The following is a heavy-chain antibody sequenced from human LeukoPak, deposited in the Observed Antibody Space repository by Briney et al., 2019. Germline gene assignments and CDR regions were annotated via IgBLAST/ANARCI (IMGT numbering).Heavy chain of an antibody. J-gene: IGHJ6*03. CDR2: IYYSGST. CDR3: ARGALRYFDWLKKDYYYMDV. CDR1: GFTFSSYW. D-gene: IGHD3-9*01. Sequence: PGGSLRLSCAASGFTFSSYWMSWVRQAPGKGLEWIGYIYYSGSTNYNPSLKSRVTLSMDTSKNQFSLRLSSVTAADTAVYYCARGALRYFDWLKKDYYYMDVWGKGTTVTISS. V-gene: IGHV4-59*01.